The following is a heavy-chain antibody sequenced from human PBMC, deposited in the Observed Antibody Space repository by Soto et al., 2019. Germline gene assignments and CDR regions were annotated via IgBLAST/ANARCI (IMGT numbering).Heavy chain of an antibody. CDR3: GRDLAVAGPNVYYYYYGMDV. CDR1: GYTFTSYY. J-gene: IGHJ6*02. CDR2: INPSGGST. D-gene: IGHD6-19*01. Sequence: ASVKVSCKASGYTFTSYYMHWVRQAPGQGLEWMGIINPSGGSTSYAQKIQGRVTMTRDTSTSTVYMELSSLRSEDTAVYYCGRDLAVAGPNVYYYYYGMDVWGQGTTVTVSS. V-gene: IGHV1-46*01.